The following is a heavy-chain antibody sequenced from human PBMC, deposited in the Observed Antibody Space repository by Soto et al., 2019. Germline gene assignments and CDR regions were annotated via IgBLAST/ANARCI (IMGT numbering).Heavy chain of an antibody. J-gene: IGHJ6*02. CDR3: AGEGQGGCISTSCPPVGGYYYYGMDV. V-gene: IGHV1-69*13. D-gene: IGHD2-2*01. CDR2: IIPIFGTA. CDR1: GGTFSSYA. Sequence: SVKVSCKASGGTFSSYAISWVRQAPGQGLEWMGGIIPIFGTANYAQKFQGRVTITADESTSTAYMELSSLRSEDTAVYYCAGEGQGGCISTSCPPVGGYYYYGMDVWGQGTTVTVSS.